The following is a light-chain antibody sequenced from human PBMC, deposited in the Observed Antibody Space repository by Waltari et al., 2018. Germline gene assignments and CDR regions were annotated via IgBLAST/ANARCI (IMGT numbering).Light chain of an antibody. J-gene: IGLJ2*01. CDR3: QSADSSGTYSLV. Sequence: SNELTQPPSVSVSPGQTARITCSGDALAHEFTFWYQQKPGQAPVLLIFKDTARASGIPERFSGSSSVTRVMLTISGVQAEDEADYYCQSADSSGTYSLVFGGGTKLTVL. CDR2: KDT. V-gene: IGLV3-25*03. CDR1: ALAHEF.